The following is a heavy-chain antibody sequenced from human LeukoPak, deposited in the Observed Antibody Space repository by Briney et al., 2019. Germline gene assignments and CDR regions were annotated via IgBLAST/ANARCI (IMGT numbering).Heavy chain of an antibody. Sequence: SETLSLTCTVSGGSISSYYWSWIRQPPGKGLEWIGYIYYSGSTNYNPSLKSRVTISVDTSKNRFSLKLSSVTAADTAVYYCARDGGYEGWFDPWGQGTLVTVSS. CDR3: ARDGGYEGWFDP. CDR2: IYYSGST. J-gene: IGHJ5*02. CDR1: GGSISSYY. V-gene: IGHV4-59*01. D-gene: IGHD3-16*01.